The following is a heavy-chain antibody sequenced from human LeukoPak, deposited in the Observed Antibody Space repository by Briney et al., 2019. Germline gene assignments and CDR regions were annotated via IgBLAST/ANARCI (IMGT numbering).Heavy chain of an antibody. V-gene: IGHV3-64*01. CDR2: ISSNGGST. Sequence: GGSLRLSCAASGFTFSSYAMHWVRQAPGKGLEYVSAISSNGGSTYYANSVKGRFTISRDNSKNTLYLQMNSLRAEDTAVYYCAKEREARDGLHSFVDYWGQGTLVTVSS. J-gene: IGHJ4*02. CDR3: AKEREARDGLHSFVDY. CDR1: GFTFSSYA. D-gene: IGHD5-24*01.